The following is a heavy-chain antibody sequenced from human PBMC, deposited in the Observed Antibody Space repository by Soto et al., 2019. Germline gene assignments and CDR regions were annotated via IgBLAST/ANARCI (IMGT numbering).Heavy chain of an antibody. J-gene: IGHJ4*02. CDR3: ATAKLLLPWLFDY. CDR2: IYSGGST. CDR1: GFTVSSNY. Sequence: GGSLRLSCAASGFTVSSNYMSWVRQAPWKGLEWVSVIYSGGSTYYADSVKGRFIISRDDSKNTLFLQMNSLRAEDTAVYYCATAKLLLPWLFDYWGQGTLVTVSS. D-gene: IGHD2-15*01. V-gene: IGHV3-66*01.